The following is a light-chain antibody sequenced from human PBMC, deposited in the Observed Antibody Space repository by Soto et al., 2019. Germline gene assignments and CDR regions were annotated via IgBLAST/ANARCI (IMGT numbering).Light chain of an antibody. CDR2: RNN. J-gene: IGLJ2*01. Sequence: QAVVTQPPSASGTPGQRVTISCCGSSSNIGSYYVYWYQQLPGTAPKLLIYRNNERPSGVPDRFSGSKSGTSASLAISGLRSEDEADYYCAAWDDSLSVLFGGGTKLTVL. CDR3: AAWDDSLSVL. CDR1: SSNIGSYY. V-gene: IGLV1-47*01.